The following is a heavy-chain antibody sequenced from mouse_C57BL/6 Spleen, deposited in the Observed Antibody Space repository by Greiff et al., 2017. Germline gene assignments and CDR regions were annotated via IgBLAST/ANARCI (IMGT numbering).Heavy chain of an antibody. D-gene: IGHD2-1*01. V-gene: IGHV1-80*01. CDR1: GYAFSSYW. Sequence: QVQLKQSGAELVKPGASVKISCKASGYAFSSYWMNWVKQRPGKGLEWIGQIYPGDGDTNYNGKFKGKATLTADKSSSTAYMQLSSLTSEDSAVYFCARSGNHYAMDYWGQGTSVTVSS. CDR2: IYPGDGDT. CDR3: ARSGNHYAMDY. J-gene: IGHJ4*01.